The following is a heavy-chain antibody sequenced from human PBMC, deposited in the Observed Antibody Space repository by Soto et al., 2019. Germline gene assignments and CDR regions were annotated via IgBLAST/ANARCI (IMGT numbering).Heavy chain of an antibody. J-gene: IGHJ5*02. CDR1: GFTSSSYW. D-gene: IGHD6-6*01. CDR3: ARDRTDAARPHWFYP. Sequence: EVQLVESGGGLVQPGGSLRLSCAASGFTSSSYWMSWVRQAPGKGLEWVANIKPDGSEKYYVDSVKGRFTISRDNAKNAPFLQMDSLRAEDTAVYYCARDRTDAARPHWFYPWGQGTLVTVSS. CDR2: IKPDGSEK. V-gene: IGHV3-7*03.